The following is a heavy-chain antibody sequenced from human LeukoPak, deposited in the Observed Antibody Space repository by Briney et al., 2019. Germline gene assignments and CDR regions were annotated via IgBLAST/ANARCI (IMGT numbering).Heavy chain of an antibody. Sequence: PGGSLRLSCAASGFTVSSNYMSWVRQAPGKGLEWVSVIYSGGSTYYADSVKGRFTISRDNSKNTLYLQMNSLRAEDTAVYYCARLVGAMSKYYYYYYMDVWGKGTTVTVSS. CDR2: IYSGGST. CDR3: ARLVGAMSKYYYYYYMDV. J-gene: IGHJ6*03. D-gene: IGHD1-26*01. V-gene: IGHV3-66*02. CDR1: GFTVSSNY.